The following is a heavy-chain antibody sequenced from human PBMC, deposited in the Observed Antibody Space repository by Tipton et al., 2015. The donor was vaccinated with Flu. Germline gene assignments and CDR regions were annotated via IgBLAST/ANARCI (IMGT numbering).Heavy chain of an antibody. Sequence: TLSLTCTVSGGSINSHYWSWIRQPPGKGLEWIGYIYYSGSTDYNPSLKSRVTISVDTSKNHFSLRLSSVTAADTAVYYCARDNLLHSGGTRPSYYFVMDVWGQGTTVTVSS. J-gene: IGHJ6*02. V-gene: IGHV4-59*11. CDR3: ARDNLLHSGGTRPSYYFVMDV. D-gene: IGHD1-26*01. CDR1: GGSINSHY. CDR2: IYYSGST.